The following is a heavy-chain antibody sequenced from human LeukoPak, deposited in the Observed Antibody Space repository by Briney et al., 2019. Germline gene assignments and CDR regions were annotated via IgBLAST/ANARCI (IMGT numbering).Heavy chain of an antibody. Sequence: ASVKVSCKASGYTFTDYYLHWVRQAPGQGLEWMGWINPNSGGTNYAQRFQGRVTMTRNTSISTAYMELSRLRSDDTAVYYCAREAEKYDSSGDLTYWGQGTLVTVSS. CDR1: GYTFTDYY. V-gene: IGHV1-2*02. D-gene: IGHD3-22*01. CDR2: INPNSGGT. CDR3: AREAEKYDSSGDLTY. J-gene: IGHJ4*02.